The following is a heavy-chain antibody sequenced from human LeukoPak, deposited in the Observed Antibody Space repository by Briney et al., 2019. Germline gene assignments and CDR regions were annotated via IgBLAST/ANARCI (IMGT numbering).Heavy chain of an antibody. CDR1: GYTFTGYY. Sequence: GASVKVSCKASGYTFTGYYMHWVRQAPGQGLEWMGWINPNRGVTNYAQKFQGTVTMTRDTSTSTAYMELSMLRYHDTAVYYCASALKVVVVPAAIPGYWGQGTLVTVSS. V-gene: IGHV1-2*02. D-gene: IGHD2-2*01. CDR3: ASALKVVVVPAAIPGY. CDR2: INPNRGVT. J-gene: IGHJ4*02.